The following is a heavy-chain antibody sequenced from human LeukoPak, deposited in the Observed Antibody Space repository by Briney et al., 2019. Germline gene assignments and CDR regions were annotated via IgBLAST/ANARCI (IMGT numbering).Heavy chain of an antibody. V-gene: IGHV4-38-2*02. D-gene: IGHD2-15*01. Sequence: SETLSLTCTVSGYSISSGYYWRWIRQPPGKGLEWIGSIYHSGSTYYNPSLKSRVTISVDTSKNQFSLKLSSVTAADTAVYYCARDNIVVVAATKAYYFDYWGQGTLVTVSS. CDR1: GYSISSGYY. J-gene: IGHJ4*02. CDR2: IYHSGST. CDR3: ARDNIVVVAATKAYYFDY.